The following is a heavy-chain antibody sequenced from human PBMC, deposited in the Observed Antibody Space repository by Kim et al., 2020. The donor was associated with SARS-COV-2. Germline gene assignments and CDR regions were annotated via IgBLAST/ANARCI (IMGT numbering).Heavy chain of an antibody. V-gene: IGHV4-61*01. CDR1: GGSVSSGSYY. D-gene: IGHD3-10*01. J-gene: IGHJ3*02. Sequence: SETLSLTCTVSGGSVSSGSYYWSWIRQPPGKGLEWIGYIYYSGSTNYNPSLKSRVTISVDTSKNQFSLKLSSVTAADTAVYYCAGGLWFGELPDAFDIWGQGTMVTVSS. CDR2: IYYSGST. CDR3: AGGLWFGELPDAFDI.